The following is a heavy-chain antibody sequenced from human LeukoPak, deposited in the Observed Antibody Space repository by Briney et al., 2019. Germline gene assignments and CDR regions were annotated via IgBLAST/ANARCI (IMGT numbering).Heavy chain of an antibody. CDR3: ARLLSGLWNPFDF. D-gene: IGHD1-1*01. CDR1: GYSFTNYW. CDR2: IYPGDSDT. J-gene: IGHJ4*02. V-gene: IGHV5-51*01. Sequence: GESMKISCKGSGYSFTNYWIGWVRQMPGKGLEWMGIIYPGDSDTRYRPSFPGQVTISVDKSISTVYLQWSSLKASDTAMYYCARLLSGLWNPFDFWGQGTLVTVPS.